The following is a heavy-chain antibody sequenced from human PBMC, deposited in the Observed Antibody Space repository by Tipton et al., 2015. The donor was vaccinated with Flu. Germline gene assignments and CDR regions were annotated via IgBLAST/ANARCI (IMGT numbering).Heavy chain of an antibody. CDR2: IYYSGST. V-gene: IGHV4-59*01. D-gene: IGHD1-26*01. Sequence: TLSLTCTVSGGSISSDYWSWIRQPPGKGLEWIGYIYYSGSTNYNPSLKSRVTISVDTSKNQFSLKLSSVTAADTAVYYCARTRELAAFDIWGQGTMVTVSS. J-gene: IGHJ3*02. CDR3: ARTRELAAFDI. CDR1: GGSISSDY.